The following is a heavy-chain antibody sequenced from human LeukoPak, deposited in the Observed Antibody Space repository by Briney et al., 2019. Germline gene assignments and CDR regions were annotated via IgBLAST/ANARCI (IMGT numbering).Heavy chain of an antibody. CDR3: ATFRYYYDSSGYKY. J-gene: IGHJ4*02. D-gene: IGHD3-22*01. V-gene: IGHV1-24*01. Sequence: GASVKVSCKVSGYTLTELSMHWVRQAPGKGLEWMGGFDPEDGETIYAQKFQGRVTMTEDTSTDTAYMELSSLRSEDMAVYYCATFRYYYDSSGYKYWGQGTLVTVSS. CDR1: GYTLTELS. CDR2: FDPEDGET.